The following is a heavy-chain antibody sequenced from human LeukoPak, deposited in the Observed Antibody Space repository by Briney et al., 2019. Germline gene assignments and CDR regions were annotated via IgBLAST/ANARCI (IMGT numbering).Heavy chain of an antibody. J-gene: IGHJ5*02. CDR1: GFTFSNFW. D-gene: IGHD6-13*01. V-gene: IGHV3-74*01. CDR2: INTDGSYI. CDR3: ARVPAAGSWFDP. Sequence: PGGSLRLSCAASGFTFSNFWMHWVRQAPGEGLVWVSRINTDGSYISYADSVKGRFSISRDNAKNTLYLQMNSLRAEDTAVYYCARVPAAGSWFDPWGQGTLVTVSS.